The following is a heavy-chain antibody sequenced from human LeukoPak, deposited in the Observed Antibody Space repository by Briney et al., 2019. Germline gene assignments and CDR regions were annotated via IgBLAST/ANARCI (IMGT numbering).Heavy chain of an antibody. CDR1: GFTLSSYE. Sequence: GGSLRLSCAASGFTLSSYEMNWVRQAPGKGLEWVSYISSSGGTIYYADSVKGRFTISRDNAKNSLYLQMNSLRAEDTAVYYCARVAPWDFRSSLPNWFDPWGQGTLVTVSS. CDR2: ISSSGGTI. J-gene: IGHJ5*02. D-gene: IGHD6-13*01. CDR3: ARVAPWDFRSSLPNWFDP. V-gene: IGHV3-48*03.